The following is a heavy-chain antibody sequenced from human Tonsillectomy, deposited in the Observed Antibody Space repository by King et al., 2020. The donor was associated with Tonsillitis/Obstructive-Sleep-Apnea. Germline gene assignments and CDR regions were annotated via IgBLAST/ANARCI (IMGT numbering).Heavy chain of an antibody. V-gene: IGHV3-30*04. J-gene: IGHJ4*02. CDR1: GFTFSSYA. Sequence: VQLVESGGGVVQPGRSLRLSCAASGFTFSSYAMHWVRQAPGKGLEWVAVISYDGSNKYYADSVKGRFTISRDNSKNTLYLQMNSLRAEDTAVYYCARGHDFWSGYYTYFDYWGQGTLVTVSS. D-gene: IGHD3-3*01. CDR2: ISYDGSNK. CDR3: ARGHDFWSGYYTYFDY.